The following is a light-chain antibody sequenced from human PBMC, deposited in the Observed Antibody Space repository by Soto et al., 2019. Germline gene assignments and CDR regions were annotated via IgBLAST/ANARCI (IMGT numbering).Light chain of an antibody. CDR1: QGIRND. Sequence: DIQMTQFPSSLSASVGDRVTITCRASQGIRNDLAWYQQKPGKAPKRLIYAASSLQSGVSSRFSGSGSGTEFTLAISSLQPEDFATCYCLQHGTYPLTFGQGTKVESK. CDR2: AAS. CDR3: LQHGTYPLT. J-gene: IGKJ1*01. V-gene: IGKV1-17*01.